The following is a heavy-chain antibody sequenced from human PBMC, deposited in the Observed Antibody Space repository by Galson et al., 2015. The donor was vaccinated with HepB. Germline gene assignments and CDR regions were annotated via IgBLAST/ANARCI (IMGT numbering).Heavy chain of an antibody. D-gene: IGHD6-19*01. CDR2: ARNKANSYTT. CDR3: ARVVAVAGTQDALDI. J-gene: IGHJ3*02. Sequence: SLRLSCAASGFTFSDHYMDWVRQAPGKGLEWVGRARNKANSYTTEYAASVKGRFTISRDDSKNSLYLQMNSLKTEDTAVYLCARVVAVAGTQDALDIWGQGTVVTVSS. V-gene: IGHV3-72*01. CDR1: GFTFSDHY.